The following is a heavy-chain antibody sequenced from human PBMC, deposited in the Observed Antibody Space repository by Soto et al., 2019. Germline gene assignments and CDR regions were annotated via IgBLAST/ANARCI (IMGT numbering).Heavy chain of an antibody. J-gene: IGHJ3*02. CDR3: AKAFRPTVTTGHDAFDI. CDR2: ISGSGGST. Sequence: GGSLRLSCAASGFTFSSYAMSWVRQAPGKGLEWVSAISGSGGSTYYADSVKGRFTISRDNSKNTLYLQMNSLRAEDTAVYYCAKAFRPTVTTGHDAFDIWGQGTMVTVSS. V-gene: IGHV3-23*01. CDR1: GFTFSSYA. D-gene: IGHD4-17*01.